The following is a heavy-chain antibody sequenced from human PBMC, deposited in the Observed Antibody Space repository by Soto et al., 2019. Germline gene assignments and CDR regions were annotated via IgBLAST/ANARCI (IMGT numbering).Heavy chain of an antibody. V-gene: IGHV3-23*01. CDR3: ATDSFRSGIAVAGNY. D-gene: IGHD6-19*01. Sequence: GGSLRLSCAASGFTFGSYAMTWVRQAPGRGLEWVSAISFGGGSTYYADSVKGRFTISRDNSKNTLYLQMTSLRAEDTAIYYCATDSFRSGIAVAGNYWGQGTLVTVSS. CDR1: GFTFGSYA. J-gene: IGHJ4*02. CDR2: ISFGGGST.